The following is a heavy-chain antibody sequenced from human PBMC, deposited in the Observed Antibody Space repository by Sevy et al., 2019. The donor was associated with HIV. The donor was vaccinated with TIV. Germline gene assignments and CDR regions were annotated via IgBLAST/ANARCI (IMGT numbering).Heavy chain of an antibody. V-gene: IGHV1-69*13. CDR2: IIPIFGTA. CDR3: ARERGQQLVLGSGWFDP. CDR1: GGTFSSYA. Sequence: ASVKVSCKASGGTFSSYAISWVRQAPGQGLEWMGGIIPIFGTANYAQKFQGRVTITADESTSTAYMGLSSLRSEDTAVYYCARERGQQLVLGSGWFDPWGQGTLVTVSS. J-gene: IGHJ5*02. D-gene: IGHD6-13*01.